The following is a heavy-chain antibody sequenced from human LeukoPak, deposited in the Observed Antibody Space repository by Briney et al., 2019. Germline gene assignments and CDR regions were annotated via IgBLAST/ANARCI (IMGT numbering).Heavy chain of an antibody. V-gene: IGHV1-2*02. CDR1: GYTFTGYY. CDR3: ARVIAAAGTYFDY. Sequence: ASVTVSCKAPGYTFTGYYMHWVRQAPGQGLEWMGWINPNSGGTNYAQKFQGRVTMTRDTSISTAYMELSRLRSDDTAVYYCARVIAAAGTYFDYWGQGTLVTVSS. D-gene: IGHD6-13*01. CDR2: INPNSGGT. J-gene: IGHJ4*02.